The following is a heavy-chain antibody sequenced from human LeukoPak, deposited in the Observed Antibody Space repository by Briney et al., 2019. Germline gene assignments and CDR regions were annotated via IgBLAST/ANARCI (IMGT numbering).Heavy chain of an antibody. D-gene: IGHD2-2*01. CDR3: ARDQLFAFDI. Sequence: ASVKVSCKASGGTFSSYAISWVRQAPGQGLEWMGGIIPIFGTANYAQKFQGRVTITADESTSTAYMELSSLRSEDTAVHYCARDQLFAFDIWGQGTMVTVSS. V-gene: IGHV1-69*13. J-gene: IGHJ3*02. CDR1: GGTFSSYA. CDR2: IIPIFGTA.